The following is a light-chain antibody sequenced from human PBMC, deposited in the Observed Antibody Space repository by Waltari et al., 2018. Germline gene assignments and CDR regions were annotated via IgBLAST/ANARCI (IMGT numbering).Light chain of an antibody. CDR1: SSNIGSFS. CDR2: ADY. CDR3: GTWDNNLSPGGV. V-gene: IGLV1-51*01. J-gene: IGLJ3*02. Sequence: QSVLTQPPSVSAAPGQKVTISCSGSSSNIGSFSLSWYQQLPGTAPKLLIYADYKRPSGIPDRFSGSKSGTSATLGITGLQTGDEAEYYCGTWDNNLSPGGVFGGGTKLTVL.